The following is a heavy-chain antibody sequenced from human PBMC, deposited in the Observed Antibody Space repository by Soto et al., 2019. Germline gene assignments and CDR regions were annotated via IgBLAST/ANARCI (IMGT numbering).Heavy chain of an antibody. V-gene: IGHV3-15*07. CDR3: TTGVRFLECLLFNANENHDAFDI. CDR1: GFTFSNAW. D-gene: IGHD3-3*01. J-gene: IGHJ3*02. Sequence: PGGSLRLSCAASGFTFSNAWMNWVRQAPGKGLEWVGRIKSKTDGGTTDYAAPVKGRFTISRDDSKNTLYLQMNSLKTEDTAVYYCTTGVRFLECLLFNANENHDAFDIWGQGTMVTVSS. CDR2: IKSKTDGGTT.